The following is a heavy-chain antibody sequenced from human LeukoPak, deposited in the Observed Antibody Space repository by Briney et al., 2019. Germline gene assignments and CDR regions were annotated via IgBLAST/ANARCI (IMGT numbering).Heavy chain of an antibody. CDR3: AKALTRWAFDM. CDR1: GFTFSSHG. CDR2: MSLSTSGK. J-gene: IGHJ3*02. D-gene: IGHD3-16*01. Sequence: GGSLRLSCAASGFTFSSHGMTWVRQAPGKGLEWVSSMSLSTSGKTYADSVKGRFTVSTDKAKNTLYLQMDSLRAEDTAMYYCAKALTRWAFDMWGQGTMVTVSS. V-gene: IGHV3-23*01.